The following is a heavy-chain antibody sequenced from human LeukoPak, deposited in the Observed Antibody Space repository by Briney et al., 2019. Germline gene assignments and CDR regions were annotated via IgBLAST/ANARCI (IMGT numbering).Heavy chain of an antibody. J-gene: IGHJ4*02. Sequence: PGGSLRLSCAASGFTFSSYGMHWVRQAPGKGLEWVAFIRYDGSNKYYADSVKGRFTISRDNSKNTLYLQMNSLRAEDTAVYYCAKDLSIMITFGGVTDYWGQGTLVTVSS. V-gene: IGHV3-30*02. CDR2: IRYDGSNK. CDR1: GFTFSSYG. CDR3: AKDLSIMITFGGVTDY. D-gene: IGHD3-16*01.